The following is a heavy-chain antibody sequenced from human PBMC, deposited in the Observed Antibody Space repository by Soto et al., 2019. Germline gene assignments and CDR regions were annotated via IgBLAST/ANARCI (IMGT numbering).Heavy chain of an antibody. V-gene: IGHV1-46*01. D-gene: IGHD6-13*01. Sequence: SVKVSCKASGYTFTSYYMYWVRQAPGQGLEWMGIINPSGGSTSYAQKFQGRVTMTRDTSTSTVYMELSSLRSEDTAVYYCARGNGVYSSSWYAPGFQHWGQGTLVTVSS. CDR1: GYTFTSYY. CDR2: INPSGGST. CDR3: ARGNGVYSSSWYAPGFQH. J-gene: IGHJ1*01.